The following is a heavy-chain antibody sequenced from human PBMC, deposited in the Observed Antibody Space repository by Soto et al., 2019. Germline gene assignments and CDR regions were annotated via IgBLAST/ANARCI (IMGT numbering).Heavy chain of an antibody. Sequence: GASVKVSCKVSGYTFTSYGISWVRQAPGQGLEWMGWISAYNGNTNYAQKLQGRVTMTTDTSTSTAYMELRSLRSDDTAVYYCARDPGYSSSWSYTYYYYYGMDVWGQGTTVTVSS. V-gene: IGHV1-18*01. CDR2: ISAYNGNT. D-gene: IGHD6-13*01. CDR3: ARDPGYSSSWSYTYYYYYGMDV. CDR1: GYTFTSYG. J-gene: IGHJ6*02.